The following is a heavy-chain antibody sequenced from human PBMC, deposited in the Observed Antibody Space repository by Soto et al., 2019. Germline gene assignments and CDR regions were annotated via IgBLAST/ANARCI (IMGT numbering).Heavy chain of an antibody. V-gene: IGHV3-30*18. CDR3: AKDKAGSTMTTFDY. CDR2: ISYDGSNK. CDR1: GLTFCSSG. D-gene: IGHD4-17*01. Sequence: QGVSTKISRAASGLTFCSSGMHWVRKDQGKGLEWVAVISYDGSNKYYADSVKGRFTISRDNSKNTLYLQMNSLRAEDTAVYYCAKDKAGSTMTTFDYWGQGTLVTVSS. J-gene: IGHJ4*02.